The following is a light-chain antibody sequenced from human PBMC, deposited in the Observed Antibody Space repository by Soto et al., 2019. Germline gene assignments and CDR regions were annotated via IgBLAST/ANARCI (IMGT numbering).Light chain of an antibody. CDR3: LQSYSFPFT. Sequence: DIQMTQSPFSLSASVGDRVTLTCRASRDISNYLNWLQQKPGKAPKLLIYAASTLQSGVPSRFSGSESGTEFTLTISSLQPEDSATYFCLQSYSFPFTFGPGTRVDIK. V-gene: IGKV1-39*01. CDR2: AAS. J-gene: IGKJ3*01. CDR1: RDISNY.